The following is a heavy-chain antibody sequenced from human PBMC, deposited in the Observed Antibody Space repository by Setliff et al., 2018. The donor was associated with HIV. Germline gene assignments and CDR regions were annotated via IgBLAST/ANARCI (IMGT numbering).Heavy chain of an antibody. Sequence: GASVKVSCKASGYTFTSLDINWVRQATGQGLEWMGWMNPNSGNTGYAQKFQGRVTMTRNTSISTAYMQLSSLRSEDTAVYFCARAPRGVGSSSHFDYWGRGTLVTVSS. CDR1: GYTFTSLD. CDR2: MNPNSGNT. D-gene: IGHD2-2*01. J-gene: IGHJ4*02. V-gene: IGHV1-8*01. CDR3: ARAPRGVGSSSHFDY.